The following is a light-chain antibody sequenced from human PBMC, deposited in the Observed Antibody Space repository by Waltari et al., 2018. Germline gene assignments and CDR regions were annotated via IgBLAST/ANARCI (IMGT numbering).Light chain of an antibody. J-gene: IGLJ3*02. CDR2: DVS. V-gene: IGLV2-14*03. CDR3: SSYTSSNTLV. CDR1: SSDVVGYNY. Sequence: QSALTHPASVSGSPGQSITISCTGTSSDVVGYNYVSWYQQHPGKAPKLMIYDVSNRPSGVANRFSGSKSGNTASLTISGLQAEDEADYYCSSYTSSNTLVFGGGTKLTVL.